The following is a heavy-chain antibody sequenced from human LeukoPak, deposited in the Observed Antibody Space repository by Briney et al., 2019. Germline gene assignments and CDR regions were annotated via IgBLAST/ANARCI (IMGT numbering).Heavy chain of an antibody. CDR3: AKILLWFGELYDY. CDR2: ISGSGGST. J-gene: IGHJ4*02. CDR1: GFTYSSYA. V-gene: IGHV3-23*01. D-gene: IGHD3-10*01. Sequence: GGSLRLSCTPSGFTYSSYAMSWVPEAPGKGLEWVSPISGSGGSTYYADSVKGRFTISRDNSKNTLYLQMNSLRAEDTAVYYCAKILLWFGELYDYWGQGILVTVSS.